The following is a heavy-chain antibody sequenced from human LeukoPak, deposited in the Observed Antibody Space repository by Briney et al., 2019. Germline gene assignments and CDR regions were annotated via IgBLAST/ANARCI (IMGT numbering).Heavy chain of an antibody. CDR2: ITPSGDGT. CDR1: GFTFSSPA. Sequence: PGGSLRLSCAASGFTFSSPAMSWVRQAPGKGLEWVSSITPSGDGTYYAASVKGRFTISRDNSKNTLYLQMDSLRADDTVKYYCAKDSPVATWWGQGTLVTVSS. D-gene: IGHD1-26*01. J-gene: IGHJ4*02. CDR3: AKDSPVATW. V-gene: IGHV3-23*01.